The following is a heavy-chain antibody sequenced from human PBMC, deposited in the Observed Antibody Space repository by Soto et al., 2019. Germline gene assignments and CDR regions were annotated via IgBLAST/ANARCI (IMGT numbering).Heavy chain of an antibody. Sequence: GGPVKVSRKGFGGPLNSYSFSWVRQAPGRGLEWMGGIIPIFGTANYAQKFQGRVTITADESTSTAYMELSSLRSEDTAVYYCATKYCSSTSCYGDYFDYWGQGTLVTVSS. V-gene: IGHV1-69*13. D-gene: IGHD2-2*01. CDR2: IIPIFGTA. CDR1: GGPLNSYS. CDR3: ATKYCSSTSCYGDYFDY. J-gene: IGHJ4*02.